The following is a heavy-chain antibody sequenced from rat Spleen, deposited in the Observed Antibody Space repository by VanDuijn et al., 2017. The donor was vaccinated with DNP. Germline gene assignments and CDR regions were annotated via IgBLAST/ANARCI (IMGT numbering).Heavy chain of an antibody. V-gene: IGHV5-29*01. CDR1: GFIFSDYY. CDR3: ARHNSGYY. Sequence: EVQLVESGGGPVQPGRSLKLSCVASGFIFSDYYMAWVRQAPAKGLEWVATISYDGSDTYYRDSVKGRFTISRDNAKSTLYLQMNSLWSEDTATYYCARHNSGYYWGQGVMVTVSS. CDR2: ISYDGSDT. D-gene: IGHD4-3*01. J-gene: IGHJ2*01.